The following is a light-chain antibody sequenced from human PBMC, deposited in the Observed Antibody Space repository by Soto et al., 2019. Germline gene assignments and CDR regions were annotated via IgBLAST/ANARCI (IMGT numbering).Light chain of an antibody. V-gene: IGLV2-11*01. CDR1: SSDIGAYKY. CDR3: CSYAGSQTWV. J-gene: IGLJ3*02. Sequence: QSVMTQPASVSGSPGQSITISCTGTSSDIGAYKYVSWYQQYPGKAPKLIIFDVTKRPSGVPVRFSGSKSGNTASLTISGLQAEDETDYYCCSYAGSQTWVFGGGTKLTVL. CDR2: DVT.